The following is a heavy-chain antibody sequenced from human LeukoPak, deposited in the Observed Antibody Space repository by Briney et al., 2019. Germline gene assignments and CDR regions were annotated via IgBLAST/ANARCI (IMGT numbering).Heavy chain of an antibody. D-gene: IGHD4-23*01. Sequence: PSETLSLTCTVSGGSISSYYLSWIRQPPGKGLEWIGYIYYSGSTNYNPSLKSRVTISVDASKNQFSLKLSSVTAADTAVYYCARHGPHYGGTYFDYWGQGTLVTVSS. CDR1: GGSISSYY. V-gene: IGHV4-59*01. J-gene: IGHJ4*02. CDR2: IYYSGST. CDR3: ARHGPHYGGTYFDY.